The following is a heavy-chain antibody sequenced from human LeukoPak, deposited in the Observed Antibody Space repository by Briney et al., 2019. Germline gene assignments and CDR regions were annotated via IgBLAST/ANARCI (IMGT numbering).Heavy chain of an antibody. V-gene: IGHV3-23*01. D-gene: IGHD2-2*01. CDR3: ARGRIVVVPAAIYY. J-gene: IGHJ4*02. CDR1: GFTFSSYE. CDR2: ISGSGGST. Sequence: GGSLRLSCAASGFTFSSYEMNWVRQAPGKGLEWVSAISGSGGSTYYADSVKGRFTISRDNSKNTLYLQMNSLRAEDTAVYYCARGRIVVVPAAIYYWGQGTLVTVSS.